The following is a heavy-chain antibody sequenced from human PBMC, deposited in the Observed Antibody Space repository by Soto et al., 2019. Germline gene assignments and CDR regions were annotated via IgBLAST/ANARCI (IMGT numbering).Heavy chain of an antibody. CDR2: IIPIFGTA. Sequence: SVKVSCKASGGTFSSYAISWVRQAPGQGLEWMGGIIPIFGTANYAQKFQGRVTITADESTSTAYMELSSLRSEDTAVYYCVFRKSGSYSHAFDIWGQGTMVTVSS. D-gene: IGHD1-26*01. CDR1: GGTFSSYA. V-gene: IGHV1-69*13. CDR3: VFRKSGSYSHAFDI. J-gene: IGHJ3*02.